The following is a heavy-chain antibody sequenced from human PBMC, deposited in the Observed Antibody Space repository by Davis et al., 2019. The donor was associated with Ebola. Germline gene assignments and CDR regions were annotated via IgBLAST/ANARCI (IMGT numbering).Heavy chain of an antibody. V-gene: IGHV3-23*01. Sequence: PGGSLRLSCAASGFTFSNSAMTWVRQAPGKGLEWVSSISGRGDSTYYADSVKGRFTISRDNSKKTLYLQMNSLRAEDTAVYYCAKSGLSFGVVKYHYGMDVWGKGTTVTVSS. CDR2: ISGRGDST. CDR1: GFTFSNSA. CDR3: AKSGLSFGVVKYHYGMDV. D-gene: IGHD3-3*01. J-gene: IGHJ6*04.